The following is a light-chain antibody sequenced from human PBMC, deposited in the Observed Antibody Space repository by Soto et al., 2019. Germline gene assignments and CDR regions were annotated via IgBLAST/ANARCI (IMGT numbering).Light chain of an antibody. Sequence: QSVLTQPASVSGSPGQSITISCTGTSSDVGGYNYVSWYQHHPGKAPKLMIYDVSNRPSGVSNRFSGSKSGNTASLTISGLQPEDEADYYCSSYTTSNTRQIVFGTGTKVPGL. J-gene: IGLJ1*01. CDR2: DVS. CDR1: SSDVGGYNY. CDR3: SSYTTSNTRQIV. V-gene: IGLV2-14*03.